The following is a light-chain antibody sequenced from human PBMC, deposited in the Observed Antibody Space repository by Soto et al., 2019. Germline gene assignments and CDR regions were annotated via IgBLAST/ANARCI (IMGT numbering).Light chain of an antibody. J-gene: IGKJ1*01. CDR3: QQYGSSPWT. CDR1: QSVSSY. Sequence: EIVLTQSPGTLSLSPGESATLSCMASQSVSSYLAWYQQKPGQAPRLLIYGASSRATGIPDRFSGSGSGTDFTLTISRLEPEDFAVYYCQQYGSSPWTFGQGTKVEIK. CDR2: GAS. V-gene: IGKV3-20*01.